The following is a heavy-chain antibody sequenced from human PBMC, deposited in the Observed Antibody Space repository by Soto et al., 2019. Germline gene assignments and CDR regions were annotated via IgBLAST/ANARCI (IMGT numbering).Heavy chain of an antibody. Sequence: SGPTLVNATETLPLTCTVSGFSLSNARMGVSWIRRPPGKALEWLAHIFSNDEKSYSTSLKSRLTISKDTSKSQVVLTMTNMDPVDTATYYCARTDSSGPYYYYNGMDVCGQCTTVTLAS. CDR1: GFSLSNARMG. V-gene: IGHV2-26*01. J-gene: IGHJ6*02. D-gene: IGHD6-25*01. CDR3: ARTDSSGPYYYYNGMDV. CDR2: IFSNDEK.